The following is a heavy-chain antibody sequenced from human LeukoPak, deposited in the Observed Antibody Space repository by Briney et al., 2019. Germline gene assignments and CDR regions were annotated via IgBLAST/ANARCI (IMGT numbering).Heavy chain of an antibody. CDR1: GGSFSGYY. CDR2: IIHSGST. V-gene: IGHV4-34*01. D-gene: IGHD2/OR15-2a*01. CDR3: ARGLRFYEPLDYFDY. J-gene: IGHJ4*02. Sequence: SETLSLTCAVYGGSFSGYYWSWIRQPPGKGLECIGEIIHSGSTNYNPSLKSRVTISVDTSKNQFSLKLSSVTAADTAVYYCARGLRFYEPLDYFDYWGQGTLVTVSS.